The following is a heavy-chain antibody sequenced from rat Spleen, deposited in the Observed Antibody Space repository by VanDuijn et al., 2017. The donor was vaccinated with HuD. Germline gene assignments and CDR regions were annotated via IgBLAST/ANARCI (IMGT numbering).Heavy chain of an antibody. CDR3: ATDGYYDGTYYSVYVMDA. V-gene: IGHV5-19*01. CDR1: GFIFGNYG. Sequence: EVLLVESGGGLVQPGRSLKLSCTASGFIFGNYGMHWIRQAPTKGLEWVASISPSGTITNYRDSVKGRFTISRDHAKSTLHRQIDSLRSEDTATYYCATDGYYDGTYYSVYVMDAWGQGASVTVSS. D-gene: IGHD1-12*02. CDR2: ISPSGTIT. J-gene: IGHJ4*01.